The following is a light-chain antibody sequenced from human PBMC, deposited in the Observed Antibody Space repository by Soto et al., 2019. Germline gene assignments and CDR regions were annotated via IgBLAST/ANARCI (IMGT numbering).Light chain of an antibody. CDR1: SSDVGGYNY. CDR3: ISTRLYV. J-gene: IGLJ1*01. CDR2: DVS. Sequence: QSALTQPASVSGSPGQSITISCTGNSSDVGGYNYVSWYQQHPGKAPKLMIYDVSNRPSGVSNRFSGSKSGNTASLTISGLQAEDEADYSSISTRLYVFGTGTKVTFL. V-gene: IGLV2-14*01.